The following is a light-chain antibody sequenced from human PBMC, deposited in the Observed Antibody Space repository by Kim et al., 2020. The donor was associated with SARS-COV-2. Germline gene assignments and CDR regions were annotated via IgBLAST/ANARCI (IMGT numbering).Light chain of an antibody. CDR1: SSDVGRYNY. CDR2: DVS. CDR3: CSCAGSYTWV. V-gene: IGLV2-11*01. Sequence: QSALTQPRSVSGSPGQSVTISCTGTSSDVGRYNYVSWYQQDPGKAPKLMIYDVSKRPSGVPDRFSGSKSGNTASLTISGLQAEDEADYYCCSCAGSYTWVFGGGTQLTVL. J-gene: IGLJ3*02.